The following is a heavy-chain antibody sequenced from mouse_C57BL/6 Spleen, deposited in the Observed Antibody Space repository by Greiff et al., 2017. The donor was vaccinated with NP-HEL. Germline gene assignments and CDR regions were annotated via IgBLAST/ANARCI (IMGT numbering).Heavy chain of an antibody. CDR1: GFSLTSYG. Sequence: QVQLQQSGPGLVQPSQSLSITCTVSGFSLTSYGVHWVRQSPGKGLEWLGVIWSGGSTDYNAAFISRLSISKDNSKSQVFFKMNSLQADDTAIYYCARPGDLYAMDYWGQGTSVTVSS. CDR3: ARPGDLYAMDY. J-gene: IGHJ4*01. D-gene: IGHD3-1*01. CDR2: IWSGGST. V-gene: IGHV2-2*01.